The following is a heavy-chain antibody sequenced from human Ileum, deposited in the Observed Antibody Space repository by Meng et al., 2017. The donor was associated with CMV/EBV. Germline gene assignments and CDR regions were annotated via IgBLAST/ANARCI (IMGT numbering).Heavy chain of an antibody. J-gene: IGHJ5*02. V-gene: IGHV4-59*13. CDR3: ARDGGYSGYRNWIDP. D-gene: IGHD5-12*01. Sequence: SETLSLTCNVSGGSISSYYWNWIRQSPGKGREWIGYIYYSGHTNYNPTLRRRVTISLDTSKQQVFLRLRAVTDADTAVYYWARDGGYSGYRNWIDPWGQGTLVTVSS. CDR2: IYYSGHT. CDR1: GGSISSYY.